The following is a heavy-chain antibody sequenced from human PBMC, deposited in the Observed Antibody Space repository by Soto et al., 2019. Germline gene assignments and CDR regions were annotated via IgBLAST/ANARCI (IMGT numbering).Heavy chain of an antibody. Sequence: GASVKVSCKASGGTFSSYAISWVRQAPGQGLEWMGGIIPIFGTANYAQKFQGIVTITADESTSTAYMELSSLRSEDTAVYYCARTLVAKGPVGWYFDYWGQGTLVTVSS. V-gene: IGHV1-69*13. CDR3: ARTLVAKGPVGWYFDY. D-gene: IGHD1-26*01. CDR2: IIPIFGTA. J-gene: IGHJ4*02. CDR1: GGTFSSYA.